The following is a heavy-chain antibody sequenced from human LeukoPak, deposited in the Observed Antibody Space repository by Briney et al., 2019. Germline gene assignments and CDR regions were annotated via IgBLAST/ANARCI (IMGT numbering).Heavy chain of an antibody. V-gene: IGHV7-4-1*02. CDR1: GYTFTSYA. D-gene: IGHD5-18*01. Sequence: ASVKVSCKASGYTFTSYAMNWVRQAPGQGLEWMGWINTNTGNPTYAQGFTGRFVFSLDTSVSTAYLQISSLKAEDTAVYYCARGSHSYGYLFEGGYFDYWGQGTLVTVSS. CDR2: INTNTGNP. CDR3: ARGSHSYGYLFEGGYFDY. J-gene: IGHJ4*02.